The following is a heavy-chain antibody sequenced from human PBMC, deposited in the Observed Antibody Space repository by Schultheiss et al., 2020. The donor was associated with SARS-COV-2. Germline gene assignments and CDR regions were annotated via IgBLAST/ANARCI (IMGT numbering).Heavy chain of an antibody. CDR1: GFTFSSYA. CDR2: ISYDGSNK. Sequence: GGSLRLSCAASGFTFSSYAMHWVRQAPGKGLEWVAVISYDGSNKYYADSVKGRFTISRDNAKNSLYLQMNSLRAEDTAVYYCAGLGAIGMDVWGQGTTVTVSS. J-gene: IGHJ6*02. CDR3: AGLGAIGMDV. V-gene: IGHV3-30-3*01. D-gene: IGHD3-16*01.